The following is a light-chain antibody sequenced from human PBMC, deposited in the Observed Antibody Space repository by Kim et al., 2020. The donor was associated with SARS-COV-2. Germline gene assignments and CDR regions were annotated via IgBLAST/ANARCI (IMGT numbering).Light chain of an antibody. CDR3: QQHESYPYT. Sequence: SASEGDRVTTTCRARQGTNSFLALFQQKPGKVPKRLIFAASSLQSGVPSRFSGSGSGTEFTLTITNLQPEDFATYFCQQHESYPYTFGQGTKLEI. CDR2: AAS. V-gene: IGKV1-17*03. CDR1: QGTNSF. J-gene: IGKJ2*01.